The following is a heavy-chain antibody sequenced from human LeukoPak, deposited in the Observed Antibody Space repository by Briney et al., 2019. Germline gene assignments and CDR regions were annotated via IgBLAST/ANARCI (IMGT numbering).Heavy chain of an antibody. J-gene: IGHJ4*02. CDR1: GYTFTGYY. D-gene: IGHD3-10*01. V-gene: IGHV1-2*06. CDR3: ARPSIPHYYGSGSNLFDY. CDR2: INPNSGGT. Sequence: SVKVSCKASGYTFTGYYMHWVRQAPGQGLEWMGRINPNSGGTNYAQKFQGRVTMTRDTSISTAYMELSRLRSDDTAVYYCARPSIPHYYGSGSNLFDYWGQGTLVTVSS.